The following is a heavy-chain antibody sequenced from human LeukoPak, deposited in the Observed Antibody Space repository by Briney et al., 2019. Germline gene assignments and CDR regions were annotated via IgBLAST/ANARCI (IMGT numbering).Heavy chain of an antibody. D-gene: IGHD2-21*02. CDR2: IYTSGNT. CDR1: GGSISAYY. J-gene: IGHJ6*02. Sequence: SETLSLTCTVSGGSISAYYWSWIRRPPGKGLEWIGYIYTSGNTNYNPSLKSRVTISVDTTKNQFSLKLGSVTAADTAVYYCAAPFCGGDCYSSYYYYAMDVWGPGTTVTVSS. V-gene: IGHV4-4*08. CDR3: AAPFCGGDCYSSYYYYAMDV.